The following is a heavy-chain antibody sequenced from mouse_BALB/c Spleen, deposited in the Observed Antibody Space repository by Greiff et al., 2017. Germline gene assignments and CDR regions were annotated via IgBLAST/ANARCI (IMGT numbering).Heavy chain of an antibody. CDR2: IYPGDGDT. J-gene: IGHJ3*01. Sequence: QVQLQQSGAELARPGASVKLSCKASGYTFTSYWMQWVKQRPGQGLEWIGAIYPGDGDTRYTQKFKGKATLTADKSSSTAYMQLSSLASEDSAVYYCAREDDYDEGAYWGQGTLVTVSA. CDR1: GYTFTSYW. V-gene: IGHV1-87*01. CDR3: AREDDYDEGAY. D-gene: IGHD2-4*01.